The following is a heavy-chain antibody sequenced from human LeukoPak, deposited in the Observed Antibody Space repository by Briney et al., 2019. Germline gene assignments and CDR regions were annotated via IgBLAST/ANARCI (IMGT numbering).Heavy chain of an antibody. J-gene: IGHJ4*02. CDR1: GGSISSSSYY. D-gene: IGHD1-26*01. V-gene: IGHV4-61*05. CDR2: IYYSGST. CDR3: ARGPSGSYYFDY. Sequence: PSETLSLTCTVSGGSISSSSYYWDWIRQPPGKGLEWIGYIYYSGSTNYNPSLKSRVTISVDTSKNQFSLKLSSVTAADTAVYYCARGPSGSYYFDYWGQGTLVTVSS.